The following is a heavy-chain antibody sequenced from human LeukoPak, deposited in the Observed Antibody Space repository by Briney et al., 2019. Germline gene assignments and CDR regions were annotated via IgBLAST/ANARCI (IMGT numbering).Heavy chain of an antibody. CDR2: ISAYNGNT. J-gene: IGHJ4*02. CDR1: GYTFTSYG. D-gene: IGHD3-10*01. V-gene: IGHV1-18*01. CDR3: ARGGLYYYGSGSYPYFDY. Sequence: ASVTVSFTASGYTFTSYGISWVRQAPGQGLEWMGWISAYNGNTNYAQKLQGRVTMTTDTSTSTAYMELRSLRSDDTAVYYCARGGLYYYGSGSYPYFDYWGQGTQVTVSS.